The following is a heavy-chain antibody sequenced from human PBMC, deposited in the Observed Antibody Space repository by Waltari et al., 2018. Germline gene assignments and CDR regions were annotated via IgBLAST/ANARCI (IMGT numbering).Heavy chain of an antibody. CDR1: EFTFRSYA. CDR2: ISNKERNI. Sequence: QVQLVESGGGVVQPGRSLRLSCAASEFTFRSYAMHWVRQAPGKRLGWVAVISNKERNIYYVDAVKGRFIISRDNSRKMLYLQMNSLRTEDTAVYYCARDYCDRTNCHGMDVWGQGTTVTVSS. D-gene: IGHD3-22*01. V-gene: IGHV3-30*04. CDR3: ARDYCDRTNCHGMDV. J-gene: IGHJ6*02.